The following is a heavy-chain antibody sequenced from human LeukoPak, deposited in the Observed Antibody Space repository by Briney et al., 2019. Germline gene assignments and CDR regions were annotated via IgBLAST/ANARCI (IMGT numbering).Heavy chain of an antibody. V-gene: IGHV3-74*01. Sequence: GGSLRLSCAAFGFTFSSYWMPWVRQAPGKGLVWVSRINSDGSSTSYADSVKGRFTISRDNAKNTLYLQMNSLRAEDTAVYYCATSGSYSDLDYWGQGTLVTVSS. J-gene: IGHJ4*02. D-gene: IGHD1-26*01. CDR2: INSDGSST. CDR1: GFTFSSYW. CDR3: ATSGSYSDLDY.